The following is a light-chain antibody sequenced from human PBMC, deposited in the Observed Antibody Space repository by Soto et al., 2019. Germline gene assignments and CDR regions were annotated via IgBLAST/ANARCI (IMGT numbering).Light chain of an antibody. V-gene: IGKV1-39*01. CDR1: QNIRNY. CDR3: QHGHSAPYT. CDR2: AAS. J-gene: IGKJ2*01. Sequence: DIQMIQSPSSLSASVGDRVTITCRASQNIRNYLNWYQQKLGKAPKLLIYAASNLQSGVPSRFSGSGSGTDFTLTISSLQPDDFATYYCQHGHSAPYTFGQGTNLEIK.